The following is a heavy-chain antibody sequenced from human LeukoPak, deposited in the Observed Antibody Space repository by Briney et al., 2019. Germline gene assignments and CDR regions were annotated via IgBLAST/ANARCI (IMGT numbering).Heavy chain of an antibody. D-gene: IGHD3-10*01. CDR1: GFTFSAHW. CDR3: ATLWSTFDY. V-gene: IGHV3-7*01. J-gene: IGHJ4*02. CDR2: IKQDESEK. Sequence: PGGSLRLSCAASGFTFSAHWMSWVRQAPGKGLEWVANIKQDESEKSYVDSVKGRFTISRDSAKKSLYLQMNSLRAEDTAVYYCATLWSTFDYWGQGTLVTVAS.